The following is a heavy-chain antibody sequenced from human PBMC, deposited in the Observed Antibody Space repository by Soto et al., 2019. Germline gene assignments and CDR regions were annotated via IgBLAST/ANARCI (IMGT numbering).Heavy chain of an antibody. Sequence: QVQLVQSGAEVKKPGASVKVSCKASGYTFTGYYMHWVQQAPGQGLEWMGWINPNSGGTNYAQKFQGRVTMTRDTSISTAYMELSRLRSDDTAVYYCARRTYYYGSGSHWDYWGQGTLVTVSS. CDR2: INPNSGGT. V-gene: IGHV1-2*02. CDR1: GYTFTGYY. D-gene: IGHD3-10*01. J-gene: IGHJ4*02. CDR3: ARRTYYYGSGSHWDY.